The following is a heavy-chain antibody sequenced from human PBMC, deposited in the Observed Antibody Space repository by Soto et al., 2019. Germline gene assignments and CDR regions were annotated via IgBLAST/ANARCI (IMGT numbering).Heavy chain of an antibody. CDR1: GYTFTSYG. Sequence: ASVKVSCKASGYTFTSYGIRWVRQAPGQGLEWMGWISAYNGNTNYAQKLQGRVTMTTDTSTSTAYMELRSLRSDDTAVYYCARDFRQWLALDYWGQGTLVTVSS. D-gene: IGHD6-19*01. J-gene: IGHJ4*02. CDR3: ARDFRQWLALDY. CDR2: ISAYNGNT. V-gene: IGHV1-18*01.